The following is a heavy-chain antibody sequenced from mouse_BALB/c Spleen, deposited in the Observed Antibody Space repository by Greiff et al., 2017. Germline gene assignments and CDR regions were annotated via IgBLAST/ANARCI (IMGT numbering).Heavy chain of an antibody. V-gene: IGHV1-14*01. CDR1: GYTFTSYV. CDR3: ARGGYALDY. Sequence: EVKLVESGPELVKPGASVKMSCKASGYTFTSYVMHWVKQKPGQGLEWIGYINPYNDGTKYNEKFKGKATLTSDKSSSTAYLQLSSLTSEDTAVYYCARGGYALDYWGQGTSVTVSS. CDR2: INPYNDGT. J-gene: IGHJ4*01.